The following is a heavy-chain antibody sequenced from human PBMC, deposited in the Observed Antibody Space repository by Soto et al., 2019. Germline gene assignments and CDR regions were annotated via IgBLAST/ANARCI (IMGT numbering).Heavy chain of an antibody. CDR1: GGSISSYY. CDR3: AVWSALTQYYFYY. Sequence: SETLSLTCTVSGGSISSYYWSWIRQPPGKGLEWIGYAYYSGTTVYNPSLKSRVSISVDTSKKHVSLRLNSVTAADTAVYYCAVWSALTQYYFYYWGHGTRVTVSS. CDR2: AYYSGTT. D-gene: IGHD3-3*01. V-gene: IGHV4-59*13. J-gene: IGHJ4*01.